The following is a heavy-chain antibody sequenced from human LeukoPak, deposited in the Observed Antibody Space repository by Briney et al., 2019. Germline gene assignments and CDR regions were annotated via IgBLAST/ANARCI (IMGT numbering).Heavy chain of an antibody. CDR1: GFTFSSYW. V-gene: IGHV3-74*01. CDR2: INSDGSST. Sequence: PGGSLRLSCAASGFTFSSYWMHWVRQAPGKGLVWVSRINSDGSSTNYADSVKGRFTISRDNAKNTLYLQMNSLRAEDTAVYYCARGGLSAYCGGDCYTFDYWGQGTLVTVSS. J-gene: IGHJ4*02. CDR3: ARGGLSAYCGGDCYTFDY. D-gene: IGHD2-21*02.